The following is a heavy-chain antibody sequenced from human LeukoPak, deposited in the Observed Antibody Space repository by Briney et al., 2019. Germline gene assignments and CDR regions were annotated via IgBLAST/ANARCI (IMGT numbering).Heavy chain of an antibody. Sequence: GGSLRLSCAASGFTFSSYWMSWVRQAPGKGLEWVANIKQDGSEKYYVDSVKGRFTISRDNAKNSLYLQMNSLRAEDTAAYYCARDPGSSSWPYYYYYYMDVWGKGTTVTVSS. J-gene: IGHJ6*03. CDR1: GFTFSSYW. D-gene: IGHD6-13*01. CDR3: ARDPGSSSWPYYYYYYMDV. V-gene: IGHV3-7*01. CDR2: IKQDGSEK.